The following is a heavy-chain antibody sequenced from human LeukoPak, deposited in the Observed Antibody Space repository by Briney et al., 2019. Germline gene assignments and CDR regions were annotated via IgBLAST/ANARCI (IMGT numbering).Heavy chain of an antibody. Sequence: SETLSLTCTVSGYSISSGYYWGWIRQPPGKGLEWIGSIYHSGSTYYNPSLKSRVTISVDTSKNQLSLKLSSVTAADTAVYYCAREYTMVRGGYYMDVWGKGTAVTVSS. J-gene: IGHJ6*03. CDR1: GYSISSGYY. D-gene: IGHD3-10*01. CDR2: IYHSGST. CDR3: AREYTMVRGGYYMDV. V-gene: IGHV4-38-2*02.